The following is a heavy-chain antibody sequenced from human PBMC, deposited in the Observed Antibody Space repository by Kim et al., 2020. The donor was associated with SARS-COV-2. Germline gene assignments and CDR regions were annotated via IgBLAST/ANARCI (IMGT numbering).Heavy chain of an antibody. J-gene: IGHJ6*02. V-gene: IGHV3-48*03. CDR1: GFTFSSYE. CDR3: ARDLVRGVIIFGPYYYGMDV. CDR2: ISSSGSTI. D-gene: IGHD3-10*01. Sequence: GGSLRLSCAASGFTFSSYEMNWVRQAPGKGLEWVSYISSSGSTIYYADSVKGRFTISRDNAKNSLYLQMNSLRAEDTAVYYCARDLVRGVIIFGPYYYGMDVWGQGTTVTVSS.